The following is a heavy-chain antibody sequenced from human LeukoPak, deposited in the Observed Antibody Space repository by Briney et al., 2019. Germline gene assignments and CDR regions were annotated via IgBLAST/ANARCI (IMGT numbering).Heavy chain of an antibody. CDR2: MYTSGST. D-gene: IGHD6-19*01. CDR1: GASITSGTYH. V-gene: IGHV4-61*02. J-gene: IGHJ4*02. CDR3: ARNTPVAGTGSYYFDH. Sequence: PSETLSLTCTVSGASITSGTYHWSWIRQPAGKGLEWIGRMYTSGSTNYNPSLKSRVTISLDTSKNQFSLKLSSVTAADTAVYYCARNTPVAGTGSYYFDHWGQGTLVTVSS.